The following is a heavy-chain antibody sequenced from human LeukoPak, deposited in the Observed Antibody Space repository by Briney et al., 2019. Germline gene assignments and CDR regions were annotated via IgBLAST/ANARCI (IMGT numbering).Heavy chain of an antibody. J-gene: IGHJ4*02. CDR1: GYTLTELS. V-gene: IGHV1-24*01. D-gene: IGHD3-10*01. CDR3: ATRSQLWFGELSHFDY. CDR2: FDPEDGET. Sequence: ASVKVSCKVSGYTLTELSMHWVRQAPGKGLEWMGGFDPEDGETIYAQKFQGRVTMTEDTSTDTAYMELSSLRSEDTAVYYCATRSQLWFGELSHFDYWGQGTLVTVSS.